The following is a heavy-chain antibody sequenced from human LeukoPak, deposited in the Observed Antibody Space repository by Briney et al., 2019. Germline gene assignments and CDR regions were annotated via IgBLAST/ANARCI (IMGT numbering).Heavy chain of an antibody. J-gene: IGHJ5*02. CDR2: IYYSGGT. Sequence: PSETLSLTCTVSGGSISSYYWSWIRQPPGKGLEWIGYIYYSGGTNYNPSLKSRVTISVDTSKNQFSLKLSSVTAADTAVYYCARRSDWFDPWGQGTLVTVSS. CDR1: GGSISSYY. D-gene: IGHD2-15*01. V-gene: IGHV4-59*08. CDR3: ARRSDWFDP.